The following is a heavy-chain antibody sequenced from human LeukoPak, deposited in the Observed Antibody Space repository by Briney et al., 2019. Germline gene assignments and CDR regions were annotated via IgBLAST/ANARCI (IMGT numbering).Heavy chain of an antibody. CDR1: GFSFSNCS. J-gene: IGHJ4*02. CDR2: ISSSSTYI. D-gene: IGHD5-18*01. V-gene: IGHV3-21*01. Sequence: PGGSLRLSCAASGFSFSNCSMNWVRQAPGKGLEWVSSISSSSTYIYYADSLEGRFTISRDNVRNSLYLQMNSLRAEDTAVYYCARDDSYGLDYWGQGTLVTVSS. CDR3: ARDDSYGLDY.